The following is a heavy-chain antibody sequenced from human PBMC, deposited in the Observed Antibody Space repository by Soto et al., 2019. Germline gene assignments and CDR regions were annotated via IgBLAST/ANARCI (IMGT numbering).Heavy chain of an antibody. D-gene: IGHD3-3*01. CDR3: TRDARSGYYPNYYYYGMDV. J-gene: IGHJ6*02. CDR1: GFTFGYYA. V-gene: IGHV3-49*03. CDR2: IRSKAYGGTT. Sequence: GGSLRLSCTGSGFTFGYYAMSWFRQAPGKGLEWVGFIRSKAYGGTTEYAASVKGRFTISRDDSKSIAYLQMNSLKTEDTAVYYCTRDARSGYYPNYYYYGMDVWGQGTTVTVSS.